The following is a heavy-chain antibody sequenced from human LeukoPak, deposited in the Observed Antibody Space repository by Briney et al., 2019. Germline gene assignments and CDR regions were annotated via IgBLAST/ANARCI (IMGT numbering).Heavy chain of an antibody. V-gene: IGHV1-8*01. Sequence: GASVKVFCKASGYTFTSYVMNWVRQAPGQGLEWMGWMNPNSGNTGYAQNFQGRVTMTRDTSITTAYMELSSLRSDDTAVYYCARHDYGDKASFDYWGQGTLVTVSS. CDR1: GYTFTSYV. D-gene: IGHD4-17*01. CDR2: MNPNSGNT. CDR3: ARHDYGDKASFDY. J-gene: IGHJ4*02.